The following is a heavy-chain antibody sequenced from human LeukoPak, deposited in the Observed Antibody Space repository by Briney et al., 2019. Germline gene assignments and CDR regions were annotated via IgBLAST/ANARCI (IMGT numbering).Heavy chain of an antibody. CDR1: GGSFSGYY. J-gene: IGHJ6*03. Sequence: SETLSLTCAVYGGSFSGYYWSWIRQPPGKGLEWIGEINHSGSTNYNPSLKSRVTIPVDTSKNQFSLKLSSVTAADTAVYYCARVVVPALYYYYMDVWGKGTTVTVSS. V-gene: IGHV4-34*01. D-gene: IGHD2-2*01. CDR3: ARVVVPALYYYYMDV. CDR2: INHSGST.